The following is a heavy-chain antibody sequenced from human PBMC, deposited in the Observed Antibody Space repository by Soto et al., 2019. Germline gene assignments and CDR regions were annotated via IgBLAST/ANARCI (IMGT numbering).Heavy chain of an antibody. CDR3: ARGPPLLVLKFYYYYYMDV. CDR1: GGTFRDSS. J-gene: IGHJ6*03. V-gene: IGHV1-69*06. D-gene: IGHD2-8*01. CDR2: IVPIFGSA. Sequence: SVKVSCKASGGTFRDSSISWVRQAPGQGLEWMGGIVPIFGSADYAHNFKGRVTITADRSTGSAYLEMTSLRSDDTAVFYCARGPPLLVLKFYYYYYMDVWGTGTSVTVSS.